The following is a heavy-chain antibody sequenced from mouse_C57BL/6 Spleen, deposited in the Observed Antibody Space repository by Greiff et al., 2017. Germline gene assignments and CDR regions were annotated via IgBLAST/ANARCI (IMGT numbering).Heavy chain of an antibody. V-gene: IGHV5-4*01. CDR1: GFTFSSYA. J-gene: IGHJ2*01. CDR3: ARDPYYYGSSLDY. CDR2: ISDGGSYT. Sequence: EVQVVESGGGLVKPGGSLKLSCAASGFTFSSYAMSWVRQTPEKRLEWVATISDGGSYTYYPDNVKGRFTISRDNATNNLYLQMSHLKSEDSAMYYCARDPYYYGSSLDYWGQGTTLTVSA. D-gene: IGHD1-1*01.